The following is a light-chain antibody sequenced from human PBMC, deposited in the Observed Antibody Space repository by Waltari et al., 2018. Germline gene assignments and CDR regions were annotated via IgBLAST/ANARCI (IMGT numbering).Light chain of an antibody. Sequence: QSVLTQPPSVSAAPGQKVTISCSGTDPNIGINFVSWYQQLPGTAPNLLIYEKSKRHAAVPVRFDASRSGASATATITGLRTGNEDNYYFATLESGLIAKVFGGRTKHAVL. CDR2: EKS. CDR1: DPNIGINF. V-gene: IGLV1-51*02. J-gene: IGLJ2*01. CDR3: ATLESGLIAKV.